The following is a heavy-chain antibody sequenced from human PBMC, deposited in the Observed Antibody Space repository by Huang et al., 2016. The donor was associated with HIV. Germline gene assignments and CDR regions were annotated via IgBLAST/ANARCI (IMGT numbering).Heavy chain of an antibody. V-gene: IGHV4-39*01. Sequence: QLQLQESGPRLLKPSETLSLICTVSGGSITRDTFNWGWIRQAPGKGPACIGSISHGGATYYNPSLNSRVSISGATSNRFSLGLTSVTAADTAVYYCARHSDPMSAPPDAFDVWGQGTMVTVSS. CDR2: ISHGGAT. J-gene: IGHJ3*01. CDR1: GGSITRDTFN. CDR3: ARHSDPMSAPPDAFDV.